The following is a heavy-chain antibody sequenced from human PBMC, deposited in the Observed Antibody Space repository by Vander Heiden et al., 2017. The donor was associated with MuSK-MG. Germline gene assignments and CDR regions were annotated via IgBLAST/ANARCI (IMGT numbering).Heavy chain of an antibody. V-gene: IGHV2-70*04. Sequence: QVTLKESGPAVVKPTETLKLTCTFSGFSLSTNGERVSWIRQTPGKTLEWLARIDWDDDKFYNTSLKTRLTISKDTPKNQVVLTEANVGPEDTATYFCARMFCYGGACYALDYWGQGALVTVSS. D-gene: IGHD2-21*02. CDR2: IDWDDDK. CDR3: ARMFCYGGACYALDY. CDR1: GFSLSTNGER. J-gene: IGHJ4*02.